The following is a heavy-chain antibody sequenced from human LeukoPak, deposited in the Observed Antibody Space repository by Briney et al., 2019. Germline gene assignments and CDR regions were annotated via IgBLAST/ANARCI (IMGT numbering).Heavy chain of an antibody. CDR3: ARRRQYYDFWSGYYSPYFDY. CDR2: INHSGST. D-gene: IGHD3-3*01. Sequence: SETLSLTCAVYCGSFSGYYWSSLRQPPGKGLEWCGEINHSGSTNYNPSLKSRVTISVDTSKNQFSLKLSSVTAADTAVYYCARRRQYYDFWSGYYSPYFDYWGQGTLVTVSS. CDR1: CGSFSGYY. J-gene: IGHJ4*02. V-gene: IGHV4-34*01.